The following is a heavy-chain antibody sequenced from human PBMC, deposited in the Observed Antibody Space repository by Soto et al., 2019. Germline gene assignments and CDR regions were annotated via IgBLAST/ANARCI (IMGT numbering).Heavy chain of an antibody. V-gene: IGHV4-30-2*01. Sequence: QLQLQESGSGLVKPSQTLSLTCAVSGGSISSGGYSWSWIRQPPGKGLEWIGDIYHSVSTYYNPSLKSRVTISVDRSKNQFSLKLSSVTAADTAVYYCAREGVRGVTVYGMDVWGQGTTVTVSS. CDR1: GGSISSGGYS. J-gene: IGHJ6*02. D-gene: IGHD3-10*01. CDR2: IYHSVST. CDR3: AREGVRGVTVYGMDV.